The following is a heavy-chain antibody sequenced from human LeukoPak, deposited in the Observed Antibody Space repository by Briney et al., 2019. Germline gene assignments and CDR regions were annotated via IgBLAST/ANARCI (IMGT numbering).Heavy chain of an antibody. CDR3: AKDWASFDY. D-gene: IGHD3-16*01. Sequence: SGGSLRPSLAPSGFTFSSNAMSWFGQPPGKGLEWVSAISGSGGSTYYADSVKGRFTISRDNSKNTLYLQMNSLRAEDTAVYYCAKDWASFDYWGQGTLVTVSS. J-gene: IGHJ4*02. CDR2: ISGSGGST. CDR1: GFTFSSNA. V-gene: IGHV3-23*01.